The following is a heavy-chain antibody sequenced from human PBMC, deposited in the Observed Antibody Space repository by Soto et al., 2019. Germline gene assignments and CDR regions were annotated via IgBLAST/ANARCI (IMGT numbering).Heavy chain of an antibody. Sequence: PGGSLRLSCVTSGFTFDDHVMHWVRQAPGKGLEWVSGISWNSGIIGYADSVKGRFTISRDNAKNSLYLHMNSLRTEDTAVYYCAKGWNYDDDGPFDFWGQGTLVTVSS. D-gene: IGHD1-7*01. V-gene: IGHV3-9*01. CDR1: GFTFDDHV. CDR2: ISWNSGII. J-gene: IGHJ4*02. CDR3: AKGWNYDDDGPFDF.